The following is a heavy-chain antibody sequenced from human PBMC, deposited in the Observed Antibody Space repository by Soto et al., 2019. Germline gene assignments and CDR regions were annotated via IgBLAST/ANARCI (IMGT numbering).Heavy chain of an antibody. Sequence: ASVKVSCKASGYTFTSYAMHWVRQAPGQRLEWMGWINAGNGNTKYSQKFQGRVTITRDTSASTAYMELSSLRSEDTAVYYCARVDSFLEWLFFLDYWGQGTLVTVSS. CDR1: GYTFTSYA. J-gene: IGHJ4*02. V-gene: IGHV1-3*01. CDR3: ARVDSFLEWLFFLDY. CDR2: INAGNGNT. D-gene: IGHD3-3*02.